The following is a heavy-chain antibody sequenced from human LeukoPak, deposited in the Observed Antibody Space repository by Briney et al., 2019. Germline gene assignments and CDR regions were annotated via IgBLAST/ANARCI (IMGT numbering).Heavy chain of an antibody. Sequence: GGSLRLSRTASGFTFGDYAMSWFRQAPGKGLEWVGFIRSKAYGGTTEYAASVKGRFTISRDDSKSIAYLQMNSLKTEDTAVYYCTSGYYDSAYYFDYWGQGTLVTVSS. CDR1: GFTFGDYA. CDR3: TSGYYDSAYYFDY. D-gene: IGHD3-22*01. V-gene: IGHV3-49*03. CDR2: IRSKAYGGTT. J-gene: IGHJ4*02.